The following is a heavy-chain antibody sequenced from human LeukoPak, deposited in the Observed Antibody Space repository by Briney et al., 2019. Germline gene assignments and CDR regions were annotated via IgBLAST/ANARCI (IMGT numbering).Heavy chain of an antibody. J-gene: IGHJ3*02. D-gene: IGHD6-19*01. CDR1: GGSISSHY. CDR3: ARAPYSSGWYGDGYYDAFDI. V-gene: IGHV4-59*11. Sequence: SETLSLTCTVSGGSISSHYWSWIRQPPGKGLEWIGYIYYSGSTNYNPSLKSRVTISVDTSKNQFSLKLSSVTAADTAVYYCARAPYSSGWYGDGYYDAFDIWGQGTMVTVSS. CDR2: IYYSGST.